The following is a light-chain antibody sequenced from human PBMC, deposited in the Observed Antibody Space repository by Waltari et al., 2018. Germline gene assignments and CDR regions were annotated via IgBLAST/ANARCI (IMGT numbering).Light chain of an antibody. CDR1: SRDIGDYDY. CDR2: DIG. Sequence: QSALTQPASVSGSPGQSITLSCTGSSRDIGDYDYVSWYQQSPGKAPKLIIYDIGTRPSGVSDRFSGSKSGNTASLTISGLQAEDESDYYCCAYTSSSSLGVFGTGTKVTVL. CDR3: CAYTSSSSLGV. V-gene: IGLV2-14*03. J-gene: IGLJ1*01.